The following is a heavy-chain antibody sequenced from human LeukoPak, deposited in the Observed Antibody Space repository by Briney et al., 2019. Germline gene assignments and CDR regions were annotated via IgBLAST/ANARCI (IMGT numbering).Heavy chain of an antibody. V-gene: IGHV3-7*03. CDR1: GFTFSSAW. CDR3: ATEVIVDAFDI. CDR2: VNGDASAQ. J-gene: IGHJ3*02. Sequence: GGSLRLSCEASGFTFSSAWMSWVREAPGKGLEWVANVNGDASAQYYVDSVKGRFTISRDNSKNTLYLQMNSLRAEDTAVYYCATEVIVDAFDIWGQGTMVTVSS. D-gene: IGHD3-16*02.